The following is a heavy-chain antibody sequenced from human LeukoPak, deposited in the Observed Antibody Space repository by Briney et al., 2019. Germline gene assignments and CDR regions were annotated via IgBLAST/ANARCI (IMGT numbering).Heavy chain of an antibody. CDR1: GFTFGSYG. CDR2: ISYDGGNK. CDR3: AKDHLRGSDYGYYFDY. D-gene: IGHD1-26*01. V-gene: IGHV3-30*18. Sequence: GGSLRLSCAASGFTFGSYGMHWVRQAPGKRLEWVAFISYDGGNKYYADSVKGRFTISRDTPKNTLYLQMNSLRGEDTALYYCAKDHLRGSDYGYYFDYWGQGTLVTVSS. J-gene: IGHJ4*02.